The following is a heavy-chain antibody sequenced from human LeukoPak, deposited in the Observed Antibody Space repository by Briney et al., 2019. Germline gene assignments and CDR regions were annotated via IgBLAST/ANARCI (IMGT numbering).Heavy chain of an antibody. Sequence: SETLSLTCTVSGGSIRSYYWSWIRQPPGKGLEWIGYIYYSGSTNYNPSLKSRVTISVDTSKNQFSLKLSSVTAADTAVYYCARDTYYYGSGTYYFNYWGQGTLVTVSS. V-gene: IGHV4-59*12. CDR2: IYYSGST. CDR3: ARDTYYYGSGTYYFNY. CDR1: GGSIRSYY. D-gene: IGHD3-10*01. J-gene: IGHJ4*02.